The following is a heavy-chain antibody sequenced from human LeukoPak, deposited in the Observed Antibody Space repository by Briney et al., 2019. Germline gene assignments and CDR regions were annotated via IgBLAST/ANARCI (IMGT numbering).Heavy chain of an antibody. V-gene: IGHV1-2*06. CDR3: ARDWSISGVVIVALGY. CDR2: INPNSGGT. Sequence: GASVKVSCKASGYTFTGYYMHWVRQAPGQGLEWMGRINPNSGGTNYAQKFQGRVTMTRDTSVSTAYMELSRLRSDDTAVYYCARDWSISGVVIVALGYWGQGTLVTVSS. D-gene: IGHD3-3*01. CDR1: GYTFTGYY. J-gene: IGHJ4*02.